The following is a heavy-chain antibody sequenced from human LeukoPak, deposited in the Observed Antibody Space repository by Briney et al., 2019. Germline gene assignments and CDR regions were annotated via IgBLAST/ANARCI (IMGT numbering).Heavy chain of an antibody. CDR2: IYYSGST. CDR3: ARGPDSYWYFDL. Sequence: SETLSLTCTVSGGSLSSGDYYWSWIRQPPGTGLEWIGYIYYSGSTYYNPSLKSRVTISVDTSKNQFSLKLSSVTAADTAVYYCARGPDSYWYFDLWGRGTLVTVSS. CDR1: GGSLSSGDYY. J-gene: IGHJ2*01. V-gene: IGHV4-30-4*08.